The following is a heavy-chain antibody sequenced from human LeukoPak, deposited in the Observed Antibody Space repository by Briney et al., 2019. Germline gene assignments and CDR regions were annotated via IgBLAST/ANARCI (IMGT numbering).Heavy chain of an antibody. J-gene: IGHJ4*02. CDR3: ATESRSTSWDY. Sequence: GGSLRLSCAASGFTFSNYWMSWVRQAPGKGLEWVAKIRQDGSEKSYVGSVEGRFTISRDNAKNSPYLQLNSLRAEDTAVYYCATESRSTSWDYWGQGTLVTVSS. V-gene: IGHV3-7*01. D-gene: IGHD2-2*01. CDR2: IRQDGSEK. CDR1: GFTFSNYW.